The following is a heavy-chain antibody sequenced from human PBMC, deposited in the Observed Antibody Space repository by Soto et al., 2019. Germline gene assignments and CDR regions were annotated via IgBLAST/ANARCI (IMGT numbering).Heavy chain of an antibody. Sequence: QITLKESGPTLVKPTQTLTLTCTFSGFSLSTSGVGVGWIRQPPGKALEWLALIYWNDDKRYSPSLKSRLTITKDTSKNQVVLTMTNMDPVDTATYYCVHRPRYSNYVDSWGQGILVTVSS. D-gene: IGHD4-4*01. CDR2: IYWNDDK. CDR1: GFSLSTSGVG. J-gene: IGHJ4*02. CDR3: VHRPRYSNYVDS. V-gene: IGHV2-5*01.